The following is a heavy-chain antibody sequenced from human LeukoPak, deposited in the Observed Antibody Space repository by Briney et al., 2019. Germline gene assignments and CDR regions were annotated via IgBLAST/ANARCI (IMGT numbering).Heavy chain of an antibody. Sequence: PGGALRLSCTAPRYTYKRNKKNGHRQTPEKERERVSRIASDGSSTTYADSVKGRFSISRDNAKNTLYLQMNSLRVEDTAVYYCARGRPHGNDYWGQGTLVTVAS. CDR1: RYTYKRNK. J-gene: IGHJ4*02. D-gene: IGHD4-23*01. CDR2: IASDGSST. CDR3: ARGRPHGNDY. V-gene: IGHV3-74*01.